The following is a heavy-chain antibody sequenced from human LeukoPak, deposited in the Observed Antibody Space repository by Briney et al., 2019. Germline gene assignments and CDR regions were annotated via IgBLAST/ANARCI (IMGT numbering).Heavy chain of an antibody. V-gene: IGHV4-4*02. CDR1: GGSISGTNW. Sequence: SETLCLTCGVSGGSISGTNWWSWVRQPPGQGLEWIGEISLAGQTNYNPSLKSRVTISVDTSNNHFSLKLSSVTAADTAVYYCTRRRESSAYRDYWGQGTLVSSSS. J-gene: IGHJ4*02. D-gene: IGHD6-19*01. CDR3: TRRRESSAYRDY. CDR2: ISLAGQT.